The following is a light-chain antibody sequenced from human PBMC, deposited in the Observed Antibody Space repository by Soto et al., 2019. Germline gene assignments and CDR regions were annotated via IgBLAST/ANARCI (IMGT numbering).Light chain of an antibody. Sequence: DIQMTQSPSTLSASVGDRVTITCRASQRISSWLAWYQQKPGKAPKLLIYEASSSQIGVPPRFRGSGFGTEFTLTISSLQPDDFATYFCQHYKESSTFGQGTRLEIK. CDR1: QRISSW. J-gene: IGKJ1*01. CDR2: EAS. V-gene: IGKV1-5*03. CDR3: QHYKESST.